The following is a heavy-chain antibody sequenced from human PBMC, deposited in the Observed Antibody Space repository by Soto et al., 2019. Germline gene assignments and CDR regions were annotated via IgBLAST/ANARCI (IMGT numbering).Heavy chain of an antibody. D-gene: IGHD3-10*01. J-gene: IGHJ6*02. CDR3: AREGDYYGSLYGMDV. CDR2: ISAYNGNT. CDR1: GYTFTSYG. Sequence: GASVKVSCKASGYTFTSYGISWVRQAPGQGLEWMGWISAYNGNTNYAQKLQGRVTTTTDTSTSTAYMELRSLRSDDTAVYYCAREGDYYGSLYGMDVWGQGTTVTVSS. V-gene: IGHV1-18*04.